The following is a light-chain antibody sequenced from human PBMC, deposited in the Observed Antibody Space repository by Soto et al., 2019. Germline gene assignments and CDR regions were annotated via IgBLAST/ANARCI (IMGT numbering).Light chain of an antibody. CDR2: GAS. Sequence: ELVLTQSPGTSSLSPGERATLSCRASQSVSSSYLAWYQQKPGQAPRLLIYGASSRATGIPDRFSGSGSGTDFTLTISRLEPEDFAVYYCQQYRTFGQGTKVDI. V-gene: IGKV3-20*01. CDR3: QQYRT. CDR1: QSVSSSY. J-gene: IGKJ1*01.